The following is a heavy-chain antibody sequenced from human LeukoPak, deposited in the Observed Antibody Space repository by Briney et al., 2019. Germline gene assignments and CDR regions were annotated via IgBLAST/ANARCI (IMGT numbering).Heavy chain of an antibody. V-gene: IGHV4-31*03. D-gene: IGHD3-10*01. Sequence: SQTLSLTCTVSGGSISSGGYYWSWIRQHPGKGLEWIGYIYYSGSTYYNPSLKSRVTISVDTSKNQFSLKLSSVTAADTAVYYCARDTMVRGDNWFDPWGQGTLVTVSS. CDR2: IYYSGST. J-gene: IGHJ5*02. CDR3: ARDTMVRGDNWFDP. CDR1: GGSISSGGYY.